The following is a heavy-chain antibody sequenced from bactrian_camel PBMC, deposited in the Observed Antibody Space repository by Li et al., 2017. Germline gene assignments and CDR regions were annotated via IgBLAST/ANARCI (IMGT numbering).Heavy chain of an antibody. D-gene: IGHD7*01. Sequence: HVQLVESGGGSVQAGGSLGLSCTGVTSDTCGTRWYRQAEGKQREWVSSVGIDGTPTYADSVKGRFTISTDNAKNALYLKMDSLKPEDTAMYYCAARRSGGTCHAWRLNFGNWGQGTQVTVS. CDR3: AARRSGGTCHAWRLNFGN. CDR2: VGIDGTP. J-gene: IGHJ6*01. V-gene: IGHV3S55*01. CDR1: VTSDTCG.